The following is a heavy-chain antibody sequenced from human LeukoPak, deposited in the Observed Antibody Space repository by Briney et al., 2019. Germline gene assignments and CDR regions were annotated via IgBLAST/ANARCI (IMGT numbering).Heavy chain of an antibody. V-gene: IGHV3-66*01. D-gene: IGHD3-10*01. Sequence: PGGSLRLSCAASGFTVSSNYMSWVRQAPGKGPERVSVIYSGGSTEYADSVKDRFTISRDTSKNILYLQMHSLRAEDTAVYYCARAGYYYVSGSHAFDIWGQGTMVTVSS. J-gene: IGHJ3*02. CDR1: GFTVSSNY. CDR2: IYSGGST. CDR3: ARAGYYYVSGSHAFDI.